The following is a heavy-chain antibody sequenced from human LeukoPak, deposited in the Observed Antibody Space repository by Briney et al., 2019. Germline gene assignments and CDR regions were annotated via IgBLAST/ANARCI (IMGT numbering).Heavy chain of an antibody. J-gene: IGHJ3*02. CDR2: ISYDGSNK. D-gene: IGHD6-13*01. Sequence: GGSLRLSCAASGFTFSSYAMHWVRQAPGKGLEWVAVISYDGSNKYYADSVKGRFTISRDNSKNTLYLQMNSLRAEDTAVYYCARAASSSWDHDAFDIWGQGTMVTVSS. V-gene: IGHV3-30-3*01. CDR1: GFTFSSYA. CDR3: ARAASSSWDHDAFDI.